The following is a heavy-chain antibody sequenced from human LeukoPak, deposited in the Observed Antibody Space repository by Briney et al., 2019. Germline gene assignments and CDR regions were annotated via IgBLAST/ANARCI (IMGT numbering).Heavy chain of an antibody. J-gene: IGHJ4*02. CDR1: GFTFSSYG. CDR3: AKANYSGSYYFDS. V-gene: IGHV3-30*02. D-gene: IGHD1-26*01. CDR2: IRYDGSNK. Sequence: GGSLRLSCAASGFTFSSYGMHWVRQAPGKGLEWVAFIRYDGSNKYYADSVKGRFTISRDNSKNTLSVQMNSLRAEDAAVYYCAKANYSGSYYFDSWGQGTLVTVSS.